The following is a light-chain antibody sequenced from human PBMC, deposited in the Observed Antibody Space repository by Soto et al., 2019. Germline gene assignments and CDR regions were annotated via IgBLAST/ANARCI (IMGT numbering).Light chain of an antibody. CDR2: DAS. V-gene: IGKV1-33*01. Sequence: DIQMTQSPSSLSASVGDRVTITCQASQDISNYLNWYQQKPGKATKLLIYDASNLETGVPSRFSGSGSGTDFTFTSSSLQPEDIATYYCQQYDNLPFTFGPGTKVDIK. J-gene: IGKJ3*01. CDR1: QDISNY. CDR3: QQYDNLPFT.